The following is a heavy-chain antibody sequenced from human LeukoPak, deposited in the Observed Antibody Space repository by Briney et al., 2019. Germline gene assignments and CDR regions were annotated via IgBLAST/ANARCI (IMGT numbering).Heavy chain of an antibody. CDR1: RFTFSSYA. CDR2: INGSGGST. D-gene: IGHD3-16*02. Sequence: GGSLRLSCAASRFTFSSYAMSWVRQAPGKGLEWVSAINGSGGSTYYADSVKGRFTISRDNSKNTLYLQMNSLRAEDTAVYYCANLMYDYVWGSYRFPSLDGGYWGQGTLVTVSS. V-gene: IGHV3-23*01. J-gene: IGHJ4*02. CDR3: ANLMYDYVWGSYRFPSLDGGY.